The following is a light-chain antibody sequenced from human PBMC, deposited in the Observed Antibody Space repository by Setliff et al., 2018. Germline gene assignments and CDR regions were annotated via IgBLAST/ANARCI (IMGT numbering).Light chain of an antibody. V-gene: IGLV2-14*03. J-gene: IGLJ1*01. CDR1: SSDVGGYDY. Sequence: QSALAQPASVSGSPGQSITFSCTGSSSDVGGYDYVSWYQQHPGKAPKLLIYDVTNRPSGVSNLFSGSKSGNTASLTISGLQAEDEAEYFCSSYTVGSTLSVFGTGTKVTVL. CDR3: SSYTVGSTLSV. CDR2: DVT.